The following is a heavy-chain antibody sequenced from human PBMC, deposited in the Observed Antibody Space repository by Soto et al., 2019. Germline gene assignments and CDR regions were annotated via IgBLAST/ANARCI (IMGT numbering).Heavy chain of an antibody. J-gene: IGHJ6*02. Sequence: GGSLRLSCAASGFTFSSYEMNWVRQAPGQGLEWVPYISDSGGTVYYADSVKGRFTVSRDNAQNSVYLQMNSLRTEDTAVYYCARDLLHYDFWSGYSAYFYYGMDVWGPGTTVTVSS. CDR3: ARDLLHYDFWSGYSAYFYYGMDV. CDR2: ISDSGGTV. CDR1: GFTFSSYE. V-gene: IGHV3-48*03. D-gene: IGHD3-3*01.